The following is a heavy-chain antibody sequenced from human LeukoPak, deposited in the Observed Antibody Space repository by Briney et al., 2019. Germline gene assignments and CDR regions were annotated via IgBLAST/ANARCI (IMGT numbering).Heavy chain of an antibody. CDR1: GGSISSYY. V-gene: IGHV4-59*01. D-gene: IGHD2-2*01. CDR3: ARGCSSTSCSRSEYYYYYYYMDV. J-gene: IGHJ6*03. CDR2: IYYSGGT. Sequence: SETLSLTCTVSGGSISSYYWSCIRQPPGKGLEWIGYIYYSGGTNYNPSLKRRVTISVDTSKNQFSLKLSSVTAADTAVYYCARGCSSTSCSRSEYYYYYYYMDVWGKGTTVTVSS.